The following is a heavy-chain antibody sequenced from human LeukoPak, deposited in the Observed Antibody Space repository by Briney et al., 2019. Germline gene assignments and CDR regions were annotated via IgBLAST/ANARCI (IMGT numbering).Heavy chain of an antibody. CDR3: ARAGVLRYLGD. Sequence: QPGESLGLSCAASGFTVSSNYMSWVRQPPGKGLEWVSVIYSGGSTYYADSVKGRFTISRDNSKNTVYLQMNSLRAEDTAIYYCARAGVLRYLGDWGQGTLVTVSS. D-gene: IGHD3-9*01. CDR2: IYSGGST. J-gene: IGHJ4*02. CDR1: GFTVSSNY. V-gene: IGHV3-66*01.